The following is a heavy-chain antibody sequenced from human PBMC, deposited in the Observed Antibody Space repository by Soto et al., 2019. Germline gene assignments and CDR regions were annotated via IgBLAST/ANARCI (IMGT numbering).Heavy chain of an antibody. D-gene: IGHD1-26*01. CDR1: GFTFSSYW. CDR3: AKVGATTCD. V-gene: IGHV3-74*01. Sequence: WGSLRLSCAASGFTFSSYWMHWVRQAPGKGLVWVSRVNSDVSITNHADAVKGRFTISRDNAKNTLYLQMDGLRAEDTAVYYCAKVGATTCDWGQETLVTGSS. CDR2: VNSDVSIT. J-gene: IGHJ4*02.